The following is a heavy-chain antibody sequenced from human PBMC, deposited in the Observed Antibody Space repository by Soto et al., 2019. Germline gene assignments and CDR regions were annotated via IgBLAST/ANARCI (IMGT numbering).Heavy chain of an antibody. J-gene: IGHJ4*02. V-gene: IGHV4-59*11. Sequence: SSESLSLTCTVSGGSINNHYGSWIRQPPGKGLEWIGYIYYTGSTNYNPSLKSRVTISVDTSKNQFSLNLTSLTAADTAIYYCARSNWYSEYWGQGTLVTVSS. CDR1: GGSINNHY. CDR2: IYYTGST. D-gene: IGHD7-27*01. CDR3: ARSNWYSEY.